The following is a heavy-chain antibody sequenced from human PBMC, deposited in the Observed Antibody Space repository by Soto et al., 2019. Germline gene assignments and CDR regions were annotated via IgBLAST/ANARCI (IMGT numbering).Heavy chain of an antibody. CDR1: GFTCSSYG. D-gene: IGHD6-13*01. Sequence: GGSLSLSCAASGFTCSSYGMHWVRQAPGKGLEWVAVIWYDGSNKYYADSVKGRFTISRDNSKNTLYLQMNSLRAEDTAVYYCAREESSSWRYYYYGMDVWGQGTTVNGSS. V-gene: IGHV3-33*01. CDR3: AREESSSWRYYYYGMDV. CDR2: IWYDGSNK. J-gene: IGHJ6*02.